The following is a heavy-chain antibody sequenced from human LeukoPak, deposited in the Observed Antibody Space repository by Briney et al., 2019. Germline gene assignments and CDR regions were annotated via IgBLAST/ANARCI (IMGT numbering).Heavy chain of an antibody. CDR2: IYYSGST. CDR1: GGSISSYY. CDR3: ARTYYDILTGYYPLDY. V-gene: IGHV4-59*05. D-gene: IGHD3-9*01. J-gene: IGHJ4*02. Sequence: SETLSLTCTVSGGSISSYYWSWIRQTPGKGLEWIGSIYYSGSTYYNPSLKSRVTISVDTSKNQFSLKLSSVTAADTAVYYCARTYYDILTGYYPLDYWGQGTLVTVSS.